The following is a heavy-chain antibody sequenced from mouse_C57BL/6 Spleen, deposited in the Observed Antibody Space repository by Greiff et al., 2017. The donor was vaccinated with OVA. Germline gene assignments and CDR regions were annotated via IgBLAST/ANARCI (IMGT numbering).Heavy chain of an antibody. J-gene: IGHJ1*03. Sequence: QVQLKQPGAELVKPGASVRLSCKASGYTFTSYWMHWVKQRPGRGLEWIGRIDPNSGGTKYNEKFKSKATLTVDKPSSTAYMQLSSLTSEDSAVYYCARGSSPYWYFDVWGTGTTVTVSS. CDR3: ARGSSPYWYFDV. D-gene: IGHD1-1*01. CDR2: IDPNSGGT. V-gene: IGHV1-72*01. CDR1: GYTFTSYW.